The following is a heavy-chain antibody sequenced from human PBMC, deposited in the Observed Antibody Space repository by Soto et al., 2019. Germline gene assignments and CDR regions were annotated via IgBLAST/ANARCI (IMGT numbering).Heavy chain of an antibody. CDR1: GFTFSSYW. J-gene: IGHJ4*02. Sequence: GGSLILSCAASGFTFSSYWMSWVRQAPGKGLEWVANIKQDGSEKYYVDSVKGRFTISRDNAKNSLYLQMNSLRAEDTAVYYCARVSFYYDSSGHWDYWGQGTLVTVSS. CDR3: ARVSFYYDSSGHWDY. CDR2: IKQDGSEK. D-gene: IGHD3-22*01. V-gene: IGHV3-7*01.